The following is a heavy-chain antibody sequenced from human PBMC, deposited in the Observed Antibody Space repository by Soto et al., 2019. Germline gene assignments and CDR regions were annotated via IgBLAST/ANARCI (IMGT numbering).Heavy chain of an antibody. CDR2: IYWDDDK. V-gene: IGHV2-5*02. J-gene: IGHJ6*02. D-gene: IGHD2-21*02. Sequence: QITLKESGPTLVKPTQTLTLTCTFSAFSLSTGGVGVGWIRQPPGKALEWLALIYWDDDKRYSPSLRSRLTIPKDTSKTRVLLSMXXMDPVDTATYYCIQSRCGGDCLQSYASYYYYGMDVWGQGTTVTVSS. CDR1: AFSLSTGGVG. CDR3: IQSRCGGDCLQSYASYYYYGMDV.